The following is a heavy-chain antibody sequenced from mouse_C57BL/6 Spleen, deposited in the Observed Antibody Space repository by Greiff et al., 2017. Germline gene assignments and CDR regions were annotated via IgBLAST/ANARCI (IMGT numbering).Heavy chain of an antibody. CDR3: ARVINPYCYFDD. CDR1: GFTFSNYS. CDR2: INDDGSNT. D-gene: IGHD1-1*01. V-gene: IGHV5-4*01. J-gene: IGHJ1*03. Sequence: EVHLVESGGGLVKPGGSLKLSCAASGFTFSNYSMSWVRQIPEKSLEWVATINDDGSNTYYPDNLKGRFTISRDNAKNILYLQMSRLKSEDTAMYYGARVINPYCYFDDWGKGTTVTVSS.